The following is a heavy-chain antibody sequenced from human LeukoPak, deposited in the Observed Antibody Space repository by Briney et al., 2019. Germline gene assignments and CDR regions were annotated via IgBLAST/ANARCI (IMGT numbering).Heavy chain of an antibody. CDR1: GYTFTGSY. CDR2: INPDSGGT. D-gene: IGHD2-2*01. J-gene: IGHJ4*02. V-gene: IGHV1-2*02. Sequence: ASVKVSCKASGYTFTGSYIHRVRQAPGQRLEWMGWINPDSGGTNYAHKFQGRVTVTRDTSISTAYMELSRLRSDDTAFYYCARDLGCSGSSCYYASDYWGQGTLVTVSS. CDR3: ARDLGCSGSSCYYASDY.